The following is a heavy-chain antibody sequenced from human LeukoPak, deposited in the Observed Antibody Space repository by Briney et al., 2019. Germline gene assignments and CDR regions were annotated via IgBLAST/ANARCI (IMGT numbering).Heavy chain of an antibody. CDR3: ANPSIVDDYFDY. V-gene: IGHV3-15*01. D-gene: IGHD3-3*02. Sequence: GGSLRLSCAASGFTFSNAWMSWVRQAPGKGLEWVGRIKSKTDGGTTDYAAPVKGRFTISRDDSKNTLYLQMNSLRAEDTAVYYCANPSIVDDYFDYWGQGTLVTVSS. CDR2: IKSKTDGGTT. CDR1: GFTFSNAW. J-gene: IGHJ4*02.